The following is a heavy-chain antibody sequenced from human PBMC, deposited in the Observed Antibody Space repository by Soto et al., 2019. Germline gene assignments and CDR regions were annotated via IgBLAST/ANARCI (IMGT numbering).Heavy chain of an antibody. CDR2: FDPEDGET. CDR1: GYTLTELS. CDR3: ATAIFGVVRYVMDV. D-gene: IGHD3-3*01. J-gene: IGHJ6*02. Sequence: GASVKFSCKVSGYTLTELSMHWVRPAPGKGLEWMGGFDPEDGETIYAQKFQGRVTMTEDTSTDTAYMELSILRSEDTAVYYCATAIFGVVRYVMDVGGQGTTVTVSS. V-gene: IGHV1-24*01.